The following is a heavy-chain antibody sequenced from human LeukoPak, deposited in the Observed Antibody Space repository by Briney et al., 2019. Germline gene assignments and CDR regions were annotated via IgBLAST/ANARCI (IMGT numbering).Heavy chain of an antibody. CDR2: ISGSGGST. V-gene: IGHV3-23*01. J-gene: IGHJ4*02. CDR3: ARDGGDDYVWGSYRSYQSY. CDR1: GFTFSSYA. D-gene: IGHD3-16*02. Sequence: PGGSLRLSCAASGFTFSSYAMSWVRQAPGKGLEWVSAISGSGGSTYYADSVKGRFTISRDNSKNTLYLQMNSLRAEDTAVYYCARDGGDDYVWGSYRSYQSYWGQGTLVTVPS.